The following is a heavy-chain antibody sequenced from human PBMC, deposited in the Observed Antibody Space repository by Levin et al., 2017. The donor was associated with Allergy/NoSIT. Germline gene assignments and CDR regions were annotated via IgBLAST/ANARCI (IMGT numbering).Heavy chain of an antibody. CDR1: GYSFTSYW. D-gene: IGHD1-1*01. Sequence: GGSLRLSCQGSGYSFTSYWIGWVRQMPGKGLEWMGIIYPGDSDTRYSPSFQGQVTISADKSISTAYLQWSSLKASDTAIYYCARRGTRDYYYYMDVLGKGTTVTVSS. CDR3: ARRGTRDYYYYMDV. V-gene: IGHV5-51*01. CDR2: IYPGDSDT. J-gene: IGHJ6*03.